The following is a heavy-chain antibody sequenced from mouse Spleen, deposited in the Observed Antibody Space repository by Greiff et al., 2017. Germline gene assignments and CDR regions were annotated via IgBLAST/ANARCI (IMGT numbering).Heavy chain of an antibody. V-gene: IGHV1-47*01. Sequence: VLLLQSGAELVKPGASVKLSCKASGYTFTTYAIAWMKQNHGKSLEWIGNFHPYNDDTNYNDKFKGKATLTVEKSSSTVYLELSRLTADDSAVYYCARADYDWYFDVWGAGTTVTVSS. CDR3: ARADYDWYFDV. J-gene: IGHJ1*01. CDR1: GYTFTTYA. CDR2: FHPYNDDT. D-gene: IGHD2-4*01.